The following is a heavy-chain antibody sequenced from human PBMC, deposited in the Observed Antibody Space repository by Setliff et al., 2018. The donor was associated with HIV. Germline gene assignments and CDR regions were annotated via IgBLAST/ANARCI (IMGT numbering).Heavy chain of an antibody. CDR1: GYNFVGYG. J-gene: IGHJ5*02. CDR3: ARGGPARVALLYWFDP. Sequence: ASVKVSCKASGYNFVGYGINWLRQAPGQGPEWRGWINTYNGNTKYGQKFQGSVTMTTDTSTSTVYMELRNLRSDDTAVYFCARGGPARVALLYWFDPWGQGTLVTVSS. D-gene: IGHD2-21*01. V-gene: IGHV1-18*01. CDR2: INTYNGNT.